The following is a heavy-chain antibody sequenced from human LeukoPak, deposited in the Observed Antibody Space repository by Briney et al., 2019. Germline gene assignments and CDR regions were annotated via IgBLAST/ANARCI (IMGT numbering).Heavy chain of an antibody. Sequence: GGSLRLSCVASRFTFYTHWMNWVPHAPGKGLEWMANISPDGGDEVYVDSVKGRFTISRDNAKNSVYLQMNNLRAEDTAVYYCSGRYWLSSIYWGQGILVTVSS. D-gene: IGHD2-8*02. CDR2: ISPDGGDE. V-gene: IGHV3-7*01. CDR1: RFTFYTHW. CDR3: SGRYWLSSIY. J-gene: IGHJ4*02.